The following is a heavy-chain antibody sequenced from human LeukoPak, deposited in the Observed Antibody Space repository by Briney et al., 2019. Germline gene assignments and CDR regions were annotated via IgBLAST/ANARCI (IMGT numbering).Heavy chain of an antibody. D-gene: IGHD3-3*01. CDR1: GVSVTTYY. CDR3: ARKKDDFWSGYHLTYYFDY. V-gene: IGHV4-34*01. Sequence: SETLSLTCTVSGVSVTTYYWSWIRQPPGKGLEWIGEINHSGSTNYNPSLKSRVTISVDTSKNQFSLKLSSVTAADTAVYYCARKKDDFWSGYHLTYYFDYWGQGTLVTVSS. CDR2: INHSGST. J-gene: IGHJ4*02.